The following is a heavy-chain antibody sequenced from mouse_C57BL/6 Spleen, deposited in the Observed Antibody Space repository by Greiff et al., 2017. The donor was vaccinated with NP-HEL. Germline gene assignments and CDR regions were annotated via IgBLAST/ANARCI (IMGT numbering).Heavy chain of an antibody. CDR3: ARRRIYYDYGSAMDY. Sequence: EVQLQQSGPELVKPGASVKIPCKASGYTFTDYNMDWVKQSHGKSLEWIGDINPNNGGTIYNQKFKGKATLTVDKSSSTAYMELRSLTSEDTAVYYCARRRIYYDYGSAMDYWGQGTSVTVSS. CDR1: GYTFTDYN. V-gene: IGHV1-18*01. CDR2: INPNNGGT. J-gene: IGHJ4*01. D-gene: IGHD2-4*01.